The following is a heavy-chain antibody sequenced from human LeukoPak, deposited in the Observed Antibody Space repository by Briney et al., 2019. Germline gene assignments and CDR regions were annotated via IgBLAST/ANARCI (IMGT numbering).Heavy chain of an antibody. CDR2: INHSGST. D-gene: IGHD4-17*01. CDR3: ARKYTVTCLDY. CDR1: GGSFSGYY. V-gene: IGHV4-34*01. Sequence: SETLSLTCAVYGGSFSGYYWSWIRQPPGKGLEWIGEINHSGSTNYNPSLKSRVTISVDTSKNQFSLKLSSVTAADTAVYYCARKYTVTCLDYWGQGTLVTVSS. J-gene: IGHJ4*02.